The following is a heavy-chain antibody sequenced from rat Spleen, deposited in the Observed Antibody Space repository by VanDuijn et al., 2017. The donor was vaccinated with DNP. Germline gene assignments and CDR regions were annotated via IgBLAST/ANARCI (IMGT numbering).Heavy chain of an antibody. Sequence: EVQLVESGGGLVQPGRSLKLSCAASGFTFSDHNMAWVRQAPKKGLEWVATISYDGSRTYYRDSVKGRFIISRNNAKSTLYLQMDSLRSDDTATYYCAGRPPPTRGPFDYWGQGIMVTVSS. CDR1: GFTFSDHN. V-gene: IGHV5-7*01. CDR2: ISYDGSRT. CDR3: AGRPPPTRGPFDY. D-gene: IGHD1-4*01. J-gene: IGHJ2*01.